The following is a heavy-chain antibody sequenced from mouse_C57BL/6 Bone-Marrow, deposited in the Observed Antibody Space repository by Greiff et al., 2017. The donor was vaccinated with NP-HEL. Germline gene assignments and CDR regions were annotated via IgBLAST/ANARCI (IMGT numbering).Heavy chain of an antibody. J-gene: IGHJ2*01. V-gene: IGHV1-59*01. Sequence: QVQLQQPGAELVRPGTSVKLSCKASGYTFTSYWMHWVKQRPGQGLEWIGVIDPSDSYTNYNQKFKGKATLTVDTSSSTAYMQLSSLTSEDSAVFYCARLDTPPHSFDYWGEGTPLTVSP. D-gene: IGHD3-2*01. CDR2: IDPSDSYT. CDR1: GYTFTSYW. CDR3: ARLDTPPHSFDY.